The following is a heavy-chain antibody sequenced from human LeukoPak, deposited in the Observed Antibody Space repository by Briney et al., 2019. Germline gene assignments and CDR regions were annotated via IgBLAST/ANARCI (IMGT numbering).Heavy chain of an antibody. V-gene: IGHV3-7*01. D-gene: IGHD1-7*01. CDR2: IKQDGSEK. CDR1: GFTFSSYW. CDR3: ARDPGGPGWNYGGYFDY. J-gene: IGHJ4*02. Sequence: GGSLRLSCAASGFTFSSYWMSWVRQAPGKGLEWVANIKQDGSEKYYVDSVKGRFTISRDNAKNSLYLQMNSLRAEDTAVYYCARDPGGPGWNYGGYFDYWGQGTLVTVSP.